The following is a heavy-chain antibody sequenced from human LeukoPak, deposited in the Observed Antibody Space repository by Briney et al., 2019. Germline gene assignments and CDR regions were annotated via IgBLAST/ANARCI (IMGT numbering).Heavy chain of an antibody. CDR2: ISSSGSTI. V-gene: IGHV3-48*03. CDR3: ARPTSYYDILTGSGYYYMDV. J-gene: IGHJ6*03. CDR1: GFTFSSYE. Sequence: PGGSLRHSCAASGFTFSSYEMNWVRQAPGKGLEWVSYISSSGSTIYYADSVKGRFTMSRDNAKKSLFLQLNSLRAEDTAVYYCARPTSYYDILTGSGYYYMDVWGRGTTVTVSS. D-gene: IGHD3-9*01.